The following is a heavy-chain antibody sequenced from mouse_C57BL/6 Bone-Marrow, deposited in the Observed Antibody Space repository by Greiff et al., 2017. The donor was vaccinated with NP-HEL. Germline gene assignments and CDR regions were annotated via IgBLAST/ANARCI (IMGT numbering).Heavy chain of an antibody. J-gene: IGHJ2*01. CDR1: GFTFSDYY. CDR3: ARHVNY. Sequence: EVQWVESGGGLVQPGGSLKLSCAASGFTFSDYYMYWVRQTPEKRLEWVAYISNGGGSTYYPDTVKGRFTISRDNAKNTLYLQMSRLKSEDTAMYYCARHVNYWGQGTTLTVSS. V-gene: IGHV5-12*01. CDR2: ISNGGGST.